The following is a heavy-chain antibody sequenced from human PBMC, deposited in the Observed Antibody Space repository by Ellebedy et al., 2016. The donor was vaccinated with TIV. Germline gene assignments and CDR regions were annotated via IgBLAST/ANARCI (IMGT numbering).Heavy chain of an antibody. CDR1: GGSINSSNYY. CDR2: IYYSGST. D-gene: IGHD2-8*01. Sequence: MPSETLSLTCTVSGGSINSSNYYWGWLRQPPGKGLEWIGSIYYSGSTYYNPSLKSRVTISVDTSNNQFSLKLSSVTAADTAVYYCARTYSPHCTNGVCYMAYYFDYWGQGTLVTVSS. V-gene: IGHV4-39*01. J-gene: IGHJ4*02. CDR3: ARTYSPHCTNGVCYMAYYFDY.